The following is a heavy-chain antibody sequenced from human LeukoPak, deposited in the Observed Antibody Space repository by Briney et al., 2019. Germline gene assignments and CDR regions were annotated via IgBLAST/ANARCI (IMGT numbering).Heavy chain of an antibody. Sequence: PGRSLRLSCAASGFTFRSYSMHWVRQAPGKGLEWVAVISSDGSITSYGDSVKGRFTISRDNGKNTLYLQMSSLRAEDTAVYYCARDHHGIHSAFDVWGQGTMVTVS. CDR1: GFTFRSYS. J-gene: IGHJ3*01. CDR2: ISSDGSIT. D-gene: IGHD1-14*01. CDR3: ARDHHGIHSAFDV. V-gene: IGHV3-30-3*01.